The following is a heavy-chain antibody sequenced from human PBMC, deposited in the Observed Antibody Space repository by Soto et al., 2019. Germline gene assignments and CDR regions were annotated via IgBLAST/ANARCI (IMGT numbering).Heavy chain of an antibody. Sequence: QVQVVESGGGVVQPGRSLRLSCAASGLTFSSYAMSWVCQARGKGLEWVAATSYDGSKKYFADSVKGRFTISRDNSKNTLDLQMNSLRAEDTAVYYCAGVYYGGDSVNNFWGQGTLVTVSS. CDR3: AGVYYGGDSVNNF. CDR1: GLTFSSYA. CDR2: TSYDGSKK. D-gene: IGHD4-17*01. J-gene: IGHJ4*02. V-gene: IGHV3-30-3*01.